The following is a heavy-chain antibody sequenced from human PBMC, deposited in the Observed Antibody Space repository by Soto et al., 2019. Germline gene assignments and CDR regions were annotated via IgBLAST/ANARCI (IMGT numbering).Heavy chain of an antibody. CDR1: GGTFSSYA. CDR3: ARPSGYCISTSCYTDLDV. J-gene: IGHJ6*02. CDR2: IIPIFGTA. D-gene: IGHD2-2*02. Sequence: SVKVSCKASGGTFSSYAISWVRQAPGQGLEWMGGIIPIFGTANYAQKFQGRVTITADTSASTAYMELSSLRSEDTAVYYCARPSGYCISTSCYTDLDVWGQGTTVTVSS. V-gene: IGHV1-69*06.